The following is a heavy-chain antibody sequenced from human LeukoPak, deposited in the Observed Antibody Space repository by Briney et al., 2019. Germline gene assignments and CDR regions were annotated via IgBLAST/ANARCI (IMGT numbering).Heavy chain of an antibody. V-gene: IGHV3-23*01. Sequence: PGGSLRLSCAASGFTFSSYAMSWVRQAPGKGLEWVSAICGSGGNTYYADSVKGRFTISRDNSKNTLYLQMNSLRAEDTAVYYCAKVPSPVGATHYFDYWGQGTLVTVSS. CDR2: ICGSGGNT. CDR1: GFTFSSYA. J-gene: IGHJ4*02. D-gene: IGHD1-26*01. CDR3: AKVPSPVGATHYFDY.